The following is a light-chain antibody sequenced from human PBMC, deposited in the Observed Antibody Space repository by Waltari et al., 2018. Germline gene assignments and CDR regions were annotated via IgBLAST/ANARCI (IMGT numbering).Light chain of an antibody. CDR1: SSNIANNY. CDR2: DND. V-gene: IGLV1-51*01. CDR3: GTWDSSLSVVV. J-gene: IGLJ2*01. Sequence: QSVLTQPPSVSASPVQKVTISCSGSSSNIANNYVSWYQQLPGTAPNLLLYDNDKRPSQIPDRCSASKSGTSATLGITGLQTGDEADYYCGTWDSSLSVVVFGGGTNLTVL.